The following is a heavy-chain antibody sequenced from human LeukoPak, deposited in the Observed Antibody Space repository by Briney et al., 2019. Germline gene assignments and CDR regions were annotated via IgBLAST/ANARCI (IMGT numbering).Heavy chain of an antibody. J-gene: IGHJ3*02. CDR1: GFTLSSYG. V-gene: IGHV3-30*02. CDR2: IRYDGSNK. CDR3: AKDGVGYCSSTSCYQQDAFDI. Sequence: GGSLRLSCAASGFTLSSYGMHWVRQAPGKGLEWVAFIRYDGSNKYYADSVKGRFTISRDNSKNTLYLQMNSLRAEDTAVYYCAKDGVGYCSSTSCYQQDAFDIWGQGTMVTVSS. D-gene: IGHD2-2*01.